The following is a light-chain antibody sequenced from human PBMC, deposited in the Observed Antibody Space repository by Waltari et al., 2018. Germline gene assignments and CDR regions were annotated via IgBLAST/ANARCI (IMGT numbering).Light chain of an antibody. Sequence: DSVMTPSPDSLAVSLGERATINCKSSQSVLARPKNKHNLAWYQQKPGQPPNLLVYWASTRESGVPDRFSGSESGTDFTLTISSLQAEDVAVYYCQQYYSIPWTFGQGTKVEIK. CDR2: WAS. CDR1: QSVLARPKNKHN. V-gene: IGKV4-1*01. J-gene: IGKJ1*01. CDR3: QQYYSIPWT.